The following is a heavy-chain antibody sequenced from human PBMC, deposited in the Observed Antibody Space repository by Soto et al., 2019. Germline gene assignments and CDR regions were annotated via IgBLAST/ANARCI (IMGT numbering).Heavy chain of an antibody. Sequence: SQTLSLTCAISGDSVFTNSAAWNWIRQSPSRGLEWLGRTYYRSKWYNDYALSVKSRITINPDTSKNQFSLQLDSVTPEDTAVYYCARDMAAAWYYVDYWGQGTLGTVSS. V-gene: IGHV6-1*01. J-gene: IGHJ4*02. CDR1: GDSVFTNSAA. D-gene: IGHD6-13*01. CDR2: TYYRSKWYN. CDR3: ARDMAAAWYYVDY.